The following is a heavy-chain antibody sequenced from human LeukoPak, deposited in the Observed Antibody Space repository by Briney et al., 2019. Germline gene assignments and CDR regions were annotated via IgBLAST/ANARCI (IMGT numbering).Heavy chain of an antibody. CDR3: AKDFEAYCGGDCYSFCDY. Sequence: GGSLRLSCAASGFTFSSYSMNWVRQAPGKGLEWVSSISSSSSYIYYADSVKGRFTISRDNSKNTLYLRMNSLRAEDTAVYYCAKDFEAYCGGDCYSFCDYWGQGTLVTVSS. D-gene: IGHD2-21*01. CDR2: ISSSSSYI. CDR1: GFTFSSYS. J-gene: IGHJ4*02. V-gene: IGHV3-21*01.